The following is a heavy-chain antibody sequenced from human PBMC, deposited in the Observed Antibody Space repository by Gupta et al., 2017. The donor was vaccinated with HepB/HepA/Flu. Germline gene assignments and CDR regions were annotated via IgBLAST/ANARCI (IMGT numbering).Heavy chain of an antibody. D-gene: IGHD2-2*01. CDR3: ARESLQTYCSSTSCYGAGWFDP. CDR2: IYYSGST. CDR1: GGSTSSGGYY. V-gene: IGHV4-31*03. Sequence: QVQLQESGPGLVKPSQTLSLTCTFSGGSTSSGGYYWCWIRQHPGKGLEWLGYIYYSGSTYYNPSLKSRVTISVDTSKNQFSLKLSSVTAADTAVYYCARESLQTYCSSTSCYGAGWFDPWCQGTLVTVSS. J-gene: IGHJ5*02.